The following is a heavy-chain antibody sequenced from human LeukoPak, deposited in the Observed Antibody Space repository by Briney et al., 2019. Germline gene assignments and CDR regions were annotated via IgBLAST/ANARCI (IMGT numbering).Heavy chain of an antibody. CDR3: ARGRRLRGVTSRPIYYYYYMDV. CDR1: GYTFTFFD. J-gene: IGHJ6*03. Sequence: GASVHLSCKASGYTFTFFDINWVRHATGPGHEWMGWVNPYNDKTDYAPKFQGRVSISNNNTINTDYMEFSGLKSDDTAVYFCARGRRLRGVTSRPIYYYYYMDVWGGGTTVTVSS. D-gene: IGHD3-10*01. CDR2: VNPYNDKT. V-gene: IGHV1-8*03.